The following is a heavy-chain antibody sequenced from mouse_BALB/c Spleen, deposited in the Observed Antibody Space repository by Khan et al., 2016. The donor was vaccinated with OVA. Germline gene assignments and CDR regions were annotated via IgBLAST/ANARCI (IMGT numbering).Heavy chain of an antibody. D-gene: IGHD1-2*01. CDR1: GYTFTDYY. CDR3: ARRNYFGYTFAY. Sequence: QVQLQQSGAELARPGASVKLSCTASGYTFTDYYINWVKQRPGQGLEWIGEISPGSGDTYYNERFMGKATLTADKSSSTAYMQLSILTSEASAVYFCARRNYFGYTFAYWGQGTLVTVSA. V-gene: IGHV1-77*01. CDR2: ISPGSGDT. J-gene: IGHJ3*01.